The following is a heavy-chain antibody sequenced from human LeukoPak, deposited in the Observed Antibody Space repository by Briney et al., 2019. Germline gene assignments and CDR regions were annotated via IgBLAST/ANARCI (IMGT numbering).Heavy chain of an antibody. V-gene: IGHV1-2*06. CDR1: GGTFSSYA. CDR2: INPNSGGT. J-gene: IGHJ4*02. CDR3: AGGLQYGFVDY. D-gene: IGHD4-11*01. Sequence: AASVKVSCKASGGTFSSYAISWVRQAPGQGLEWMGRINPNSGGTNYAQKFQGRVTMTRDTSISTAYMELSRLRSDDTAVYYCAGGLQYGFVDYWGQGTLVTVSS.